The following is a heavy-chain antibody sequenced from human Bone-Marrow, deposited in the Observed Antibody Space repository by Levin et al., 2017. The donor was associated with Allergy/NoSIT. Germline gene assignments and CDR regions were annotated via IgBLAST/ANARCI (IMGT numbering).Heavy chain of an antibody. J-gene: IGHJ5*02. CDR1: GAAALNDYY. CDR2: YFYSGST. D-gene: IGHD3-3*02. Sequence: PSETLSLTCSVSGAAALNDYYWTWVRQSPEKGLEWIGYYFYSGSTNYNPSLKSRVTISVDTSKMEVYLRLTSVTAADTAIYYCARGGARGINWFDPWGPGSLVTVSS. CDR3: ARGGARGINWFDP. V-gene: IGHV4-59*02.